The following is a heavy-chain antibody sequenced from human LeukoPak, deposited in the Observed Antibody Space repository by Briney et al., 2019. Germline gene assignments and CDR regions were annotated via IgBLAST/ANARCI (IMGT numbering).Heavy chain of an antibody. D-gene: IGHD2-2*01. CDR3: ARQEVDWYCSSSSCPRAFDY. CDR1: GGTFSCYA. J-gene: IGHJ4*02. V-gene: IGHV1-69*13. CDR2: IIPIFSTA. Sequence: SVKVSCKASGGTFSCYAISWVRQAPGQGLEWMGGIIPIFSTANYAQKFQGRVTITADESTTTAYMELSSLRTEDTAVYYCARQEVDWYCSSSSCPRAFDYWGQGTLVTVSS.